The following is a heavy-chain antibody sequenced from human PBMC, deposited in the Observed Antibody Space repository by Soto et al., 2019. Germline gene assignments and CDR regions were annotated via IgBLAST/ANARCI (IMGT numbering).Heavy chain of an antibody. V-gene: IGHV3-74*01. CDR3: ARDSSPYYDFWSGFYTYFDF. CDR2: INSDGSTT. J-gene: IGHJ4*02. Sequence: GGSLRLSCAVSGFTFSSHWMHWVRQAPGKGLVWVSRINSDGSTTNYADSVKGRFTISRDNAKKTLYLQMNSLRADDTAVYYCARDSSPYYDFWSGFYTYFDFWGQGALVTVSS. CDR1: GFTFSSHW. D-gene: IGHD3-3*01.